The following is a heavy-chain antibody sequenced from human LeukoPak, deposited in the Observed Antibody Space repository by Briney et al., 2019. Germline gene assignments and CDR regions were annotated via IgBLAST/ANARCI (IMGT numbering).Heavy chain of an antibody. D-gene: IGHD2-15*01. CDR3: AREVSELLFDY. CDR1: GGTFSSYA. V-gene: IGHV1-69*04. CDR2: IILIFGIA. Sequence: SVKVSCKASGGTFSSYAISWVRQAPGQGLEWMGRIILIFGIANYAQKFQGRVTITADKSTSTAYMELSSLRSEDTAVYYCAREVSELLFDYWGQGTLVTVSS. J-gene: IGHJ4*02.